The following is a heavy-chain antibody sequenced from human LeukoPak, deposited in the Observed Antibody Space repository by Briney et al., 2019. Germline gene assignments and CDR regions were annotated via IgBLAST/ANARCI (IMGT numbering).Heavy chain of an antibody. CDR2: INTNTGNP. Sequence: ASVKVSCKASGYTFTSYAMNWVRQAPGQGLEWMGWINTNTGNPTYAQGFTGRFVFSLDTSVSTAYLQISSLKAEDTAVYYCARLLPAIAAAGTVWFDPWGQGTLVTVSS. CDR3: ARLLPAIAAAGTVWFDP. J-gene: IGHJ5*02. D-gene: IGHD6-13*01. CDR1: GYTFTSYA. V-gene: IGHV7-4-1*02.